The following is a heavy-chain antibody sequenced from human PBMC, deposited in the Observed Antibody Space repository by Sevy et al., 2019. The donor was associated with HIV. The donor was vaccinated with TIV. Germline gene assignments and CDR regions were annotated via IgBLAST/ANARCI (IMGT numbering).Heavy chain of an antibody. D-gene: IGHD3-22*01. J-gene: IGHJ3*02. V-gene: IGHV3-30-3*01. CDR3: ASIADYYYSSGYLDAFDI. CDR1: GFTFSTYT. Sequence: GGSLRLSCAASGFTFSTYTMHWVRQAPGKALEWVAVMSYDGSNKYYEDSVKGRFTISRDNSKNTLYLQMNSLRAEDTAVYYCASIADYYYSSGYLDAFDIWGHGTMVTVSS. CDR2: MSYDGSNK.